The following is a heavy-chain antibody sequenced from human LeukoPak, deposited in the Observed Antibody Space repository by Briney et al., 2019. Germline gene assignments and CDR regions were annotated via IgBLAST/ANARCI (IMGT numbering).Heavy chain of an antibody. CDR2: IYYSGRT. J-gene: IGHJ5*02. D-gene: IGHD3-10*01. CDR3: ARAVTMIRGVYGQNWFDP. CDR1: GGSTSSSYYY. Sequence: SETLSLTCTVSGGSTSSSYYYWGWIRQPPGKGLEWIGSIYYSGRTFYNPSLKSRVTISLDKSKNQFSLKLSSVTAADTAVYYCARAVTMIRGVYGQNWFDPWGQGALVTVSS. V-gene: IGHV4-39*07.